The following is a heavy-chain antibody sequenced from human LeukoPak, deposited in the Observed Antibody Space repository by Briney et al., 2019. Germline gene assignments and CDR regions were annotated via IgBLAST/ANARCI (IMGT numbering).Heavy chain of an antibody. CDR3: ARRSPVGDFDS. J-gene: IGHJ4*02. V-gene: IGHV5-51*01. D-gene: IGHD2-21*01. Sequence: GESLEISFKTSGYSFTTFWIGWVRQMPGKGVEWMGIIYPADSDSRYSPSFQGQVTISADKSINTAYLPWSSLKASDTAMYYCARRSPVGDFDSWGQGTLVTVSS. CDR1: GYSFTTFW. CDR2: IYPADSDS.